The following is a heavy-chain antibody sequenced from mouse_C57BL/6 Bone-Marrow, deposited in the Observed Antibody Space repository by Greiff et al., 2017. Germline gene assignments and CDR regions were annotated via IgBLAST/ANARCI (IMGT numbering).Heavy chain of an antibody. Sequence: QVPLQPPGAELVMPGASVKLSCKASGYTFTSSWMHWVKQRPGPGLEWIGELDPSDSYPNSNQTFTGKSTLTVDQSSRTAYMQLSRLTSEDSSVYYCARDWGDGSSWGDWYFDDWGTGTTVTVSS. J-gene: IGHJ1*03. CDR1: GYTFTSSW. CDR2: LDPSDSYP. D-gene: IGHD1-1*01. CDR3: ARDWGDGSSWGDWYFDD. V-gene: IGHV1-69*01.